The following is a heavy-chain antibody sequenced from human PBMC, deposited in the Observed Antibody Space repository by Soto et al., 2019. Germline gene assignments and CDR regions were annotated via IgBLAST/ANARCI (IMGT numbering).Heavy chain of an antibody. J-gene: IGHJ4*02. CDR1: GGSISSYY. V-gene: IGHV4-4*07. D-gene: IGHD4-17*01. Sequence: SETLSLTCTVSGGSISSYYWSWIRQPAGKGLEWIGRIYTSETTNYNPSLKSRVTMSIDSSRNQFSLKLSSVTAADTAVYYCARDEGLTTVPSFDFWGQGTLVTVSS. CDR2: IYTSETT. CDR3: ARDEGLTTVPSFDF.